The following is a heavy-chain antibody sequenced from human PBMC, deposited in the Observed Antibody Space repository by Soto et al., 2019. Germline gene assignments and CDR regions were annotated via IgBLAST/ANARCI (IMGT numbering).Heavy chain of an antibody. CDR3: ARDRIVVVPAAIDYYYGMDV. CDR2: ISAYNGNT. V-gene: IGHV1-18*01. D-gene: IGHD2-2*01. CDR1: GYTFTSYG. J-gene: IGHJ6*02. Sequence: ASVKVSCKASGYTFTSYGISWVRQAPGQGLEWMGWISAYNGNTNYAQKLQGRVTMTTDTSTSTAYMELRSLRSDDTAVYYCARDRIVVVPAAIDYYYGMDVWGQGTTVTVSS.